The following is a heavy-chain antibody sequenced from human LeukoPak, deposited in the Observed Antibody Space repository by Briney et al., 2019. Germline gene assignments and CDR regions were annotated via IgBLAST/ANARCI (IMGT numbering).Heavy chain of an antibody. D-gene: IGHD4-17*01. V-gene: IGHV4-59*01. J-gene: IGHJ4*02. CDR3: ARAGYGDFDY. Sequence: KTSETLSLTCTVSGGSISSYYWSWIRQPPGEGLEWIGYIYYSGSTNYNPSLKSRVTISVDTSKNQFSLKLSSVTAADTAVYYCARAGYGDFDYWGQGTLVTVSS. CDR1: GGSISSYY. CDR2: IYYSGST.